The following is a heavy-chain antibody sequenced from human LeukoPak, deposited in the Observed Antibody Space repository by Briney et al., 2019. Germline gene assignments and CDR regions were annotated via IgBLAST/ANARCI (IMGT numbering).Heavy chain of an antibody. D-gene: IGHD3-10*01. CDR2: INPNSGGT. CDR1: GYTFTGYY. J-gene: IGHJ4*02. V-gene: IGHV1-2*02. Sequence: ASVKVSCKASGYTFTGYYMHWVRQAPGQGGEWMGWINPNSGGTNYAQKFQGRVTMTRDTSISTAYMELSRLRSDDTAVYYCARDPLPTYYYGSGSFLFDYWGQGTLVTVSS. CDR3: ARDPLPTYYYGSGSFLFDY.